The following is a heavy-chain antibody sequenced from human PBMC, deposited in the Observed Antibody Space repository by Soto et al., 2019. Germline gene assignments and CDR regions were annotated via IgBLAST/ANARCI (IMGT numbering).Heavy chain of an antibody. Sequence: GGSLRLSCAASGFTFSLYSMIWVRQAPGKGLGWVASITSSSSYIYYEDSLKGRFNISRDNAKNSLFLQLDSLRAEDTAVYFCVRARSTDSRPDYWGQGTLVTVSS. V-gene: IGHV3-21*01. CDR2: ITSSSSYI. CDR3: VRARSTDSRPDY. D-gene: IGHD3-22*01. J-gene: IGHJ4*02. CDR1: GFTFSLYS.